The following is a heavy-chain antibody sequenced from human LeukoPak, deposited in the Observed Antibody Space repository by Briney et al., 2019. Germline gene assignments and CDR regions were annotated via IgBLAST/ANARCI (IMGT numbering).Heavy chain of an antibody. Sequence: SETLSLTCSVSSGSIISNNDYWGWIRQPPGKGLEWIGSIYYSGSTYYNPSLKSRVTISVDTSKNQFSLKLSSVTAADTAVYYCARDFSGWYLATDYWGQGTLVTVSS. J-gene: IGHJ4*02. CDR3: ARDFSGWYLATDY. D-gene: IGHD6-19*01. CDR1: SGSIISNNDY. CDR2: IYYSGST. V-gene: IGHV4-39*07.